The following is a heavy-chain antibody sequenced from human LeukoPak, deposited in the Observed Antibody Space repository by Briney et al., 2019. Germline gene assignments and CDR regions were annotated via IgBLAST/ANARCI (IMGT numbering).Heavy chain of an antibody. CDR2: IKQDGSET. Sequence: GGSLRLSCDASGFTFSIYAMSWVRQAPGKGLEWVANIKQDGSETYYADSVKGRFTIFRDNAKNSLYLQMDSLRVEDTAVYYCANGDGFDYWGQGTLVIVSS. V-gene: IGHV3-7*01. J-gene: IGHJ4*02. CDR3: ANGDGFDY. CDR1: GFTFSIYA. D-gene: IGHD5-24*01.